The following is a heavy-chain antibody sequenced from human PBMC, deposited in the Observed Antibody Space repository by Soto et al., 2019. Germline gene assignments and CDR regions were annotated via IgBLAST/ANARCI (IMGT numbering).Heavy chain of an antibody. CDR1: GFTFSDYG. CDR3: AKVREDIVLLVALDY. V-gene: IGHV3-30*18. CDR2: MSYDGSNK. Sequence: SLRLSCAASGFTFSDYGMHWVRQAPGKGLEWVAVMSYDGSNKYYADSVKGRFTISRDNSKNTLYLQMNRLRDEDTAVYYCAKVREDIVLLVALDYWGQGTQVTVS. J-gene: IGHJ4*02. D-gene: IGHD2-8*01.